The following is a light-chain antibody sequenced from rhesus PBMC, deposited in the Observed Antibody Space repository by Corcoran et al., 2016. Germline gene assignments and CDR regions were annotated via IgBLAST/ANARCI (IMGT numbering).Light chain of an antibody. V-gene: IGKV1-25*01. CDR1: QGISNY. J-gene: IGKJ2*01. Sequence: DIQMTQSPSSLSASVGDTVTITCQASQGISNYLAWYQQKSGQAPKVLMYDAFTFQSGVPSRFSGSGSGTEFTLTISSRQAEDFATYYCQQHKTFPYSFGQGTKVEI. CDR2: DAF. CDR3: QQHKTFPYS.